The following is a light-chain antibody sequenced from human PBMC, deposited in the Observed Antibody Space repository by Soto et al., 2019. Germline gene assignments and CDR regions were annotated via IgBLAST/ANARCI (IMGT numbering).Light chain of an antibody. Sequence: DIQMTQSHSTLSASVGDRVTISCRASQSISHFLAWYQQKPGKVPKLLIYDASNLGSGVPSRFSGSGSGTDSTLTISGLQPDDFTTYYCQEYTSYSRAFGQGTKVDTK. V-gene: IGKV1-5*01. J-gene: IGKJ1*01. CDR1: QSISHF. CDR3: QEYTSYSRA. CDR2: DAS.